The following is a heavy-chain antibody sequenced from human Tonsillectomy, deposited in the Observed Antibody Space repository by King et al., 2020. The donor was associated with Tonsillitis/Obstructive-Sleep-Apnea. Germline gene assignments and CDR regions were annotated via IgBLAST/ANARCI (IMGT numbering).Heavy chain of an antibody. CDR1: GYSFSSFW. CDR2: IYPGDSDT. V-gene: IGHV5-51*01. J-gene: IGHJ4*02. Sequence: QLVQSGAEVKEPGESLKISCKGSGYSFSSFWIGWVRQMPGKGLEWMGIIYPGDSDTRYSPSFQGQVTISTDKSISTAYLQWSSLKASDTAMYYCARGLRFLEWLFPPFDLWGQGTQVTVSS. CDR3: ARGLRFLEWLFPPFDL. D-gene: IGHD3-3*01.